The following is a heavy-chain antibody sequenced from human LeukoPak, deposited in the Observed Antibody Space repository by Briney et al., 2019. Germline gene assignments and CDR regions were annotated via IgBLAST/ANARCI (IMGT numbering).Heavy chain of an antibody. CDR1: GGSFSGYY. D-gene: IGHD6-19*01. J-gene: IGHJ5*02. CDR3: ARHEDRAVAGTGWFDP. V-gene: IGHV4-34*01. Sequence: PSETLSFTCAVYGGSFSGYYWSWIRQPPGKGLEWIGEINHSGSTNYNPSLKSRVTISVDTSKNQFSLKLSSVTAADTAVYYCARHEDRAVAGTGWFDPWGQGTLVTVSS. CDR2: INHSGST.